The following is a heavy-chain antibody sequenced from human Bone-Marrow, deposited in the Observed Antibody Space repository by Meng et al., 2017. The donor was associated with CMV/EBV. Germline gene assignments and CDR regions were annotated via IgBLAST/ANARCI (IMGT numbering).Heavy chain of an antibody. V-gene: IGHV3-21*01. Sequence: GESLKISCAASGFTFSSYSMNWVRQAPGKGLEWVSSISSSSSYIYYADSVKGRFTISRDNAKNSLYLQMNSLRAEDTAVYYCARDLPLFTDIVVVPAANDAFDIWGQGTMVTVPS. D-gene: IGHD2-2*01. CDR3: ARDLPLFTDIVVVPAANDAFDI. J-gene: IGHJ3*02. CDR1: GFTFSSYS. CDR2: ISSSSSYI.